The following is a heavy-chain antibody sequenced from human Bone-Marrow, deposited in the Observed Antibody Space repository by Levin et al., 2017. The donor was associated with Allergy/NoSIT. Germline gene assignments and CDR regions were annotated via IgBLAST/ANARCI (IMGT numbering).Heavy chain of an antibody. CDR3: ARADWFRFDASGPIRGYSYFGMDV. V-gene: IGHV3-49*03. CDR1: GFTFGDYA. J-gene: IGHJ6*02. D-gene: IGHD3-22*01. Sequence: SCSGSGFTFGDYALTWFRQAPGKGLEWIGFHRSHNYGGTTEYAASVRGRFTISRDDSKSIAYLKMDSLEKEDTALYYCARADWFRFDASGPIRGYSYFGMDVWGQGTTVIVSS. CDR2: HRSHNYGGTT.